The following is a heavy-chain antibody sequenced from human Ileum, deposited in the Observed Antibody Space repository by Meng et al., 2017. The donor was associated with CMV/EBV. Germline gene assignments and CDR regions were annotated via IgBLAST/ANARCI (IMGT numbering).Heavy chain of an antibody. J-gene: IGHJ4*02. CDR2: ISASGSTM. CDR3: AREGLMGAFDF. V-gene: IGHV3-11*01. CDR1: GCIFSDYY. Sequence: SCAASGCIFSDYYMGWIRQAPGKGLEWLSYISASGSTMYFADSVKGRFTMSRDNAKNLLFLQMNDLRGDDTAVYYCAREGLMGAFDFWGQGALVTVSS. D-gene: IGHD3-16*01.